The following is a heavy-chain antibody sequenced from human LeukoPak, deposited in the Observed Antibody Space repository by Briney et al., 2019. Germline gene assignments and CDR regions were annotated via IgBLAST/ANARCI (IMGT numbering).Heavy chain of an antibody. Sequence: GGSLRLSCAASGFTFSSYAMHWVRQAPGKGLEWVAVISYDGSNKYYADSVKGRFTISRDNSKNTLYLQMSSLRAEDTAVYYCARDYGGNYYFDYWGQGTLVTVSS. D-gene: IGHD4-23*01. CDR1: GFTFSSYA. CDR2: ISYDGSNK. V-gene: IGHV3-30-3*01. J-gene: IGHJ4*02. CDR3: ARDYGGNYYFDY.